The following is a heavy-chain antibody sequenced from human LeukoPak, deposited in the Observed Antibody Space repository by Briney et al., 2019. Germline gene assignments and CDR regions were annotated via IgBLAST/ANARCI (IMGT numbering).Heavy chain of an antibody. D-gene: IGHD3-10*01. Sequence: PGGSLRLSCAASGFTVSSNYMSWVRQAPGKGLEWVSVIYSGGSTYYADSVKGRFTISRDNSKNTLYLQMNSLRAEDTAVYYCARGTMVRGVIPEYWGQGTLVTVSS. CDR3: ARGTMVRGVIPEY. J-gene: IGHJ4*02. CDR2: IYSGGST. CDR1: GFTVSSNY. V-gene: IGHV3-53*01.